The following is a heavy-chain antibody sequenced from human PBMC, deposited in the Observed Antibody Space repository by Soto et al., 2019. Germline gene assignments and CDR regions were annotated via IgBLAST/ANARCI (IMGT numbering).Heavy chain of an antibody. J-gene: IGHJ4*02. CDR3: VRGETKAHFDY. Sequence: PSETLSLTCSVSGDSIKYYSWNWIRQPPGKGLEWIGYIYYSGATNYNPSLKSRVTIPKDQFSLQLSSVTAAGTAVYYCVRGETKAHFDYWGQGILVTVSS. V-gene: IGHV4-59*01. CDR2: IYYSGAT. D-gene: IGHD3-16*01. CDR1: GDSIKYYS.